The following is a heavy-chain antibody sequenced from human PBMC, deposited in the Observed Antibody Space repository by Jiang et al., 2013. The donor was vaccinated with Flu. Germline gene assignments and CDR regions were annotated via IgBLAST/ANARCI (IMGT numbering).Heavy chain of an antibody. Sequence: LLKPSETLSLTCTVSGGSISSYYWSWIRQPPGKGLEWIGYIYYSGSTNYNPSLKSRVTISVDTSKNQFSLKLSSVTAADTAVYYCARGEQWLASLPDYWGQGTLVTVSS. CDR2: IYYSGST. CDR3: ARGEQWLASLPDY. J-gene: IGHJ4*02. D-gene: IGHD6-19*01. CDR1: GGSISSYY. V-gene: IGHV4-59*01.